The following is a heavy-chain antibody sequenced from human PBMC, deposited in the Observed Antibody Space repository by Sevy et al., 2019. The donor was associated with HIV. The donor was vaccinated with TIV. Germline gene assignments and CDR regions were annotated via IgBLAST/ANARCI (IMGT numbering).Heavy chain of an antibody. V-gene: IGHV3-21*01. CDR2: ISKSGSDI. CDR3: ARGPSMDY. J-gene: IGHJ4*02. Sequence: GGSVRLSCAASGFNFNIYSLNWVRQSPGKGLQWVSLISKSGSDIFYADSVKGRFTISRDNAKNSLYLQMTSLRSDDTGVYFCARGPSMDYWGQGTLVTVSS. CDR1: GFNFNIYS.